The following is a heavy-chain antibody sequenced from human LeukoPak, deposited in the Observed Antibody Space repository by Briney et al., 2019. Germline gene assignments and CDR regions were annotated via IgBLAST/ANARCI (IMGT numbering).Heavy chain of an antibody. CDR3: ARDLGAVAGTNTFDI. CDR2: INPYSGNT. D-gene: IGHD6-19*01. CDR1: GYTFTSYI. V-gene: IGHV1-18*01. J-gene: IGHJ3*02. Sequence: ASVKVSCKTSGYTFTSYIITWVRQAPGRGLEWMGWINPYSGNTKYTQKVQGRVTMTTDSSTSTAYMELRSLRSDDTAVYFCARDLGAVAGTNTFDIWGQGTMVTVSS.